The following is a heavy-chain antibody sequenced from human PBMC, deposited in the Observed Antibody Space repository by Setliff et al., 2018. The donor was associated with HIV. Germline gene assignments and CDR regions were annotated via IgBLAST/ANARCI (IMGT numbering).Heavy chain of an antibody. CDR3: AKVGNTMVLGIFGAAFDM. CDR2: IKQDGTET. V-gene: IGHV3-7*03. J-gene: IGHJ3*02. CDR1: GFTFRSYW. Sequence: GGSLRLSCVGSGFTFRSYWMSWVRQAPGKGPEWVANIKQDGTETYYADSVKGRFTISRDNSKNTLYLQLSSLRVEDTAIYHCAKVGNTMVLGIFGAAFDMWGQGTVVTVSS. D-gene: IGHD3-10*01.